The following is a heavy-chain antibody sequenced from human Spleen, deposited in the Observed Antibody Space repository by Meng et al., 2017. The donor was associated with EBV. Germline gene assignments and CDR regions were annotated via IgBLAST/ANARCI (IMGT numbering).Heavy chain of an antibody. CDR1: GYSFSSYW. V-gene: IGHV5-51*01. J-gene: IGHJ3*02. Sequence: EVRLVQFGTEVKKPGESLKISCKTSGYSFSSYWIGWVRQMPGKGLECVGIIYPGDSDTKYRPSFQGQVTISADKSINTAYLQWSSLEASDTAMYYCARLPDAFDIWGQGTMVTVS. CDR3: ARLPDAFDI. CDR2: IYPGDSDT.